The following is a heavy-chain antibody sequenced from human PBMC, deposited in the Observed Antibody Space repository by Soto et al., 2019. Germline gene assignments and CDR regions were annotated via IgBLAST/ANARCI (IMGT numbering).Heavy chain of an antibody. D-gene: IGHD5-12*01. J-gene: IGHJ5*02. CDR3: ARDNGYSGYDSVWFDP. CDR2: IYYSGST. Sequence: SETLSLTCTVSGGSISSYYWSWIRQPPGKGLEWIGYIYYSGSTNYNPSLKSRVTISVDTSKNQFSLKLSSVTAADTAVYYCARDNGYSGYDSVWFDPWGQGTLVTVSS. CDR1: GGSISSYY. V-gene: IGHV4-59*01.